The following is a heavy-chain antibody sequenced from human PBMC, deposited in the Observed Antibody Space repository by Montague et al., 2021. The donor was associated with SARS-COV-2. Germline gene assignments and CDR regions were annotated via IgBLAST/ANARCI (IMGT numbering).Heavy chain of an antibody. D-gene: IGHD5-12*01. CDR3: ARRGRKLLPVATTIGGFDI. V-gene: IGHV4-39*02. Sequence: SETLSLTCTVSGDSISNYYWSWIRQPPGKGLEWIGSIYDSGSTYYNPSLKSRVTISVDTSKNHFSLKLNSVTAADTAVYYCARRGRKLLPVATTIGGFDIWGQGTMVTVSS. CDR2: IYDSGST. CDR1: GDSISNYY. J-gene: IGHJ3*02.